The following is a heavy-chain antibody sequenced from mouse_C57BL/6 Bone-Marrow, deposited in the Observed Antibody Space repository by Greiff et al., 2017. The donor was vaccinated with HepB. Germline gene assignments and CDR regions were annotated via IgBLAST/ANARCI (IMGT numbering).Heavy chain of an antibody. D-gene: IGHD1-1*01. CDR2: IYPRSGNT. Sequence: LVESGAELARPGASVKLSCKASGYTFTSYGISWVKQRTGQGLEWIGEIYPRSGNTYYNEKFKGKATLTADKSSSTAYMELRSLTSEDSAVYFCASITTVVATRDYWGQGTTLTVSS. J-gene: IGHJ2*01. CDR3: ASITTVVATRDY. CDR1: GYTFTSYG. V-gene: IGHV1-81*01.